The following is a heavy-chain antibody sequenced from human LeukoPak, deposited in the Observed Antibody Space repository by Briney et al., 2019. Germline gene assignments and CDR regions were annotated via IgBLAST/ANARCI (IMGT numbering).Heavy chain of an antibody. Sequence: SLRPSCAASAPTSTIYATNCDRHPEKNLLEWISYISSCGSTIYYADSVKGRFTISRDNAKNSLYLQMNSLRAEDTAVYYCAELGITMIGGVWGKGTTVTISS. CDR2: ISSCGSTI. V-gene: IGHV3-48*03. CDR3: AELGITMIGGV. CDR1: APTSTIYA. J-gene: IGHJ6*04. D-gene: IGHD3-10*02.